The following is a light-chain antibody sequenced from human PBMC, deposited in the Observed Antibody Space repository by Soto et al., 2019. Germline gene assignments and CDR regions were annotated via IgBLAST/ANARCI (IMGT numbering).Light chain of an antibody. CDR1: QNIRNY. V-gene: IGKV1-5*01. CDR3: QHYNSYPWT. CDR2: DAS. Sequence: DIPMTQSPSTLTASVGDRVTITCRASQNIRNYVAWYQQIQGKXPRLLIYDASSLESGVPSSFSGSGSGTELTITISSLQPDDCEIYDCQHYNSYPWTFGQGTKVDIK. J-gene: IGKJ1*01.